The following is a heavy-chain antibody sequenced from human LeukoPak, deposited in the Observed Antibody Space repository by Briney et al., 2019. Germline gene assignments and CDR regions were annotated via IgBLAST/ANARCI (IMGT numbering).Heavy chain of an antibody. V-gene: IGHV3-23*01. CDR1: GFTFSSYA. Sequence: GRSLRPSCAASGFTFSSYAMGSVRQDPGEWLEWVSAISGSGGSTYYADSVKGRFTISRDNSKNTLYLKMNSLRAEDTAVYYCAKDPSSIAAAHKERDDWGQGTLVTVSS. D-gene: IGHD6-13*01. CDR3: AKDPSSIAAAHKERDD. CDR2: ISGSGGST. J-gene: IGHJ4*02.